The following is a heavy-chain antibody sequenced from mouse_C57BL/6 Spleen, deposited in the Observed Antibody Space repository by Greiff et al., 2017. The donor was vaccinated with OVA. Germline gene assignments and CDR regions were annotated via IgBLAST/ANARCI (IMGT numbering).Heavy chain of an antibody. Sequence: EVQLQQSAPELVKPGDSVKISCKASGYSFTGYFMNWVMQSHGKSLEWIGRINPYNGDTFYNQKFKGKATLTVDKSSSTAHMELRSLTSEDSAVYYCAPNYYGSSEAYYAMDYWGQGTSVTVSS. CDR3: APNYYGSSEAYYAMDY. CDR1: GYSFTGYF. D-gene: IGHD1-1*01. V-gene: IGHV1-20*01. CDR2: INPYNGDT. J-gene: IGHJ4*01.